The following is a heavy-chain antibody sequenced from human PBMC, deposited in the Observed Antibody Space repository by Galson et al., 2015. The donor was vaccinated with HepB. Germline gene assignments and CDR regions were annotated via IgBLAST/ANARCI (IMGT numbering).Heavy chain of an antibody. CDR2: ISAYNGDT. Sequence: SVKVSCKASGYTFTSYGISWVRQAPGQGLEWMGWISAYNGDTNYTQKLQGRVTMTTDTSTGTAYMEPRSLRSDDTAVYYCARDPQTYHEFWSGPYGMDVWGQGTTVTVSS. CDR1: GYTFTSYG. V-gene: IGHV1-18*04. CDR3: ARDPQTYHEFWSGPYGMDV. J-gene: IGHJ6*02. D-gene: IGHD3-3*01.